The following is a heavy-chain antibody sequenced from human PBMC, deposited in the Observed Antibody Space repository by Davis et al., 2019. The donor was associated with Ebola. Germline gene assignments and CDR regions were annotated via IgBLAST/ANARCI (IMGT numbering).Heavy chain of an antibody. J-gene: IGHJ4*02. D-gene: IGHD6-13*01. CDR1: GGSFSGYY. V-gene: IGHV4-34*01. Sequence: SEILSLTCAVYGGSFSGYYWSWIRQPPGKGLEWIGEINHSGSTNYNPSLKSRVTISVDTSKNQFSLKLSSVTAADTAVYYCARGRARVDYWGQGTLVTVSS. CDR3: ARGRARVDY. CDR2: INHSGST.